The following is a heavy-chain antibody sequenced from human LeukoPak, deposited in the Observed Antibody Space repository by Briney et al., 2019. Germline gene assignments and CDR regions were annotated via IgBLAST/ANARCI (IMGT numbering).Heavy chain of an antibody. J-gene: IGHJ3*02. Sequence: GASVKVSCKASGYTFTRYYIHWVRQAPGQGLEWMGMITPSGGSTSYAQKFQGRVTMTRDTSTITVYMELSSLRSDDTAVYYCARETPLAVAGNFCDAFDIWGQGTMVTVS. CDR1: GYTFTRYY. CDR3: ARETPLAVAGNFCDAFDI. CDR2: ITPSGGST. D-gene: IGHD6-19*01. V-gene: IGHV1-46*01.